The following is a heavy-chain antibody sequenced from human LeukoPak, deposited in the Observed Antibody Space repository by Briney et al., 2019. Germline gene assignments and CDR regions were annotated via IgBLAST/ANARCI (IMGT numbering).Heavy chain of an antibody. CDR2: IYTSGST. D-gene: IGHD3-10*01. Sequence: PSETLSLTCTVSGGSISSYYWSWIRQPAGKGLEWIGRIYTSGSTNYNPSLKSRVTMSVDTSKNQFSLKLSSVTAADTAVYYCAREVRMVRGVITRYYMDVWGKGTTVTISS. V-gene: IGHV4-4*07. J-gene: IGHJ6*03. CDR3: AREVRMVRGVITRYYMDV. CDR1: GGSISSYY.